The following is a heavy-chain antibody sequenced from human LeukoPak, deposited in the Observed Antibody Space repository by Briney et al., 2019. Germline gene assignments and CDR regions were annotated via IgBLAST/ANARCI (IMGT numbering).Heavy chain of an antibody. CDR2: IYYSGST. V-gene: IGHV4-31*03. J-gene: IGHJ2*01. Sequence: SETLSLTCTVSGGSISSGGYYWSWIRQHPGKGLEWIGYIYYSGSTYYNPSLKSRVTISVDTSKNQFSLKLSSVTAADTAVYYRARESRGSGWLRAQSDLWGRGTLVTVSS. D-gene: IGHD6-19*01. CDR1: GGSISSGGYY. CDR3: ARESRGSGWLRAQSDL.